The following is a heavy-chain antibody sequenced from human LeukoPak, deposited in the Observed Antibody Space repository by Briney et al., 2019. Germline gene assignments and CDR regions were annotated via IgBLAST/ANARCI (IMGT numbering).Heavy chain of an antibody. CDR3: ARGGGRGSYYSPEYFQH. CDR2: INHSGST. CDR1: GGSFSGYY. J-gene: IGHJ1*01. Sequence: SETLSLTCAVYGGSFSGYYWSWIRQPPGKGLEWIGEINHSGSTNYNPSLRSRVTISVDTSKNQFSLKLSSVTAADTAVYYCARGGGRGSYYSPEYFQHWGQGTLVTVSS. V-gene: IGHV4-34*01. D-gene: IGHD1-26*01.